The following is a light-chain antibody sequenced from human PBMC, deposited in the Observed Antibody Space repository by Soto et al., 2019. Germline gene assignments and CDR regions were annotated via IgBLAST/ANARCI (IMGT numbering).Light chain of an antibody. CDR2: EVS. J-gene: IGLJ3*02. Sequence: QSALTQPASVSGSPGQSITISCTGTSSDVGGYNYVSWYQQHPGKAPKLMIYEVSNRPSGVSNRFSGSKPGNTASLTISGLQAEDEADYYCSSYTSSSTQVFGGGTKVTVL. CDR3: SSYTSSSTQV. CDR1: SSDVGGYNY. V-gene: IGLV2-14*01.